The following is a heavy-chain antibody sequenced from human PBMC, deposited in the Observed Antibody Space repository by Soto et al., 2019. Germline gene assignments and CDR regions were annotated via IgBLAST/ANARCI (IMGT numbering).Heavy chain of an antibody. V-gene: IGHV4-4*07. CDR2: VSSSGNT. CDR1: GDSLGNYY. D-gene: IGHD3-9*01. J-gene: IGHJ6*02. Sequence: KLSETLSLTCTVSGDSLGNYYWFWIRQPVGKGLEWIGRVSSSGNTNANPTLNSRATMSIDTSKNQFSLRLRSVTAADTAVYYCARADYEILPGPYAMDVWGQGTTVTVSS. CDR3: ARADYEILPGPYAMDV.